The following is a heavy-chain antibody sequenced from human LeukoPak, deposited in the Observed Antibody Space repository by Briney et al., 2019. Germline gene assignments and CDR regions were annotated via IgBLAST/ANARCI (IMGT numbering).Heavy chain of an antibody. D-gene: IGHD3-9*01. CDR1: GGTFSSFA. Sequence: SVKVSCKASGGTFSSFAISWVRQAPGQGLEWMGGIIPIFGTANYAQKFQGRVTITADESTSTAYMELSSLRSEDTAVYYCARDPDYDILTGYYSSGMDVWGQGTTVTVSS. V-gene: IGHV1-69*13. CDR2: IIPIFGTA. CDR3: ARDPDYDILTGYYSSGMDV. J-gene: IGHJ6*02.